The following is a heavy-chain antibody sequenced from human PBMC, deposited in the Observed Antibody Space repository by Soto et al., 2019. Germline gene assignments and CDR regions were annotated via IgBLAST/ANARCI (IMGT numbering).Heavy chain of an antibody. J-gene: IGHJ4*02. CDR3: ARGITMVRGPWLFDY. CDR2: IYYSGST. V-gene: IGHV4-59*01. Sequence: PSETLSLTCTVSGGSISSYYWSWIRQPPGKGLEWIGYIYYSGSTNYNPSLKSRVTISVDTSKNQFSLKLSSVTAADTAVYYCARGITMVRGPWLFDYWGQGTLVIVSS. D-gene: IGHD3-10*01. CDR1: GGSISSYY.